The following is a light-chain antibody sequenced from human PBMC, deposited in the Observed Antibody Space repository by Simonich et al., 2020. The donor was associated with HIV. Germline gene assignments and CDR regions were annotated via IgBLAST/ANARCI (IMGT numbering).Light chain of an antibody. CDR3: QQSYSSPKT. Sequence: DIVMTQSPLSLPVTPGEPASISCRSSQSLLHSNGDNYLDWYLQKPGQSPQVLIYLGSNRAAGVPDRFSGSGSGTDFTLTISSLQPEDFATYYCQQSYSSPKTFGQGTKVEIK. J-gene: IGKJ1*01. CDR2: LGS. V-gene: IGKV2-28*01. CDR1: QSLLHSNGDNY.